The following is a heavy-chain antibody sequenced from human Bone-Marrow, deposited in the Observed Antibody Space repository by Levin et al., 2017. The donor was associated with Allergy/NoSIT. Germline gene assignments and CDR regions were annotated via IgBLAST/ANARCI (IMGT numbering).Heavy chain of an antibody. CDR3: ARDWDTSDSTGYYYSFEY. J-gene: IGHJ4*02. D-gene: IGHD3-22*01. Sequence: RSGGSLRLSCEASGFTFSAYRMNWVRQAPGKGLEWVSFISSSSSIIYYADSVRGRFTISRDNAKSSLFLQMNSLRDEDTGVYYCARDWDTSDSTGYYYSFEYWGQGTLVTVSS. CDR2: ISSSSSII. CDR1: GFTFSAYR. V-gene: IGHV3-48*02.